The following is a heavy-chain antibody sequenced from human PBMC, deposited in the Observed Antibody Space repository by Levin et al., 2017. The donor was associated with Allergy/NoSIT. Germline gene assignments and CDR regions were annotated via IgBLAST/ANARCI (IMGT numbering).Heavy chain of an antibody. CDR3: ARQPEDTDGVRTDY. CDR1: GYSFTSYW. CDR2: IYPGDSDT. D-gene: IGHD2-2*02. Sequence: GGSLRLSCKGSGYSFTSYWIGWVRRMPGKGLEWMGIIYPGDSDTTYSPSFQGQVTISADRSITTAYLEWSSLKASDTAMYYCARQPEDTDGVRTDYWGQGTLVTVSS. V-gene: IGHV5-51*01. J-gene: IGHJ4*02.